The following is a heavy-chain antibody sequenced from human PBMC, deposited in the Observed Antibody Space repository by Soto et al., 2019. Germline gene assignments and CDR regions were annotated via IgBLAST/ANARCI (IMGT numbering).Heavy chain of an antibody. CDR1: GYSFSYYG. Sequence: QVQLVQSGVEVKKPGASVRVSCKASGYSFSYYGITWVRQAPGQGLEWMGWISAFNGNTNYTQKLQDRVTMTTDTSASPAYMELRSLRSEDTAIYYCARADYWSGSVDYWGQGTLVTVSS. CDR2: ISAFNGNT. D-gene: IGHD3-3*01. J-gene: IGHJ4*02. V-gene: IGHV1-18*01. CDR3: ARADYWSGSVDY.